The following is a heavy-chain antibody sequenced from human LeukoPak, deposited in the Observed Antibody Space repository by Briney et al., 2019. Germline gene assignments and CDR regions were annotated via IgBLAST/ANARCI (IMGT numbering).Heavy chain of an antibody. CDR1: GGSFSSTNW. D-gene: IGHD6-25*01. CDR3: AREGGFYRPLDY. V-gene: IGHV4-4*02. J-gene: IGHJ4*02. CDR2: FHLDGRT. Sequence: SETLSLTCGVSGGSFSSTNWWTWIRQPPGKGLEWIGEFHLDGRTNFNPSLKSRLTMSVDLSENHVSLKLTSVTAADTAVYYCAREGGFYRPLDYSGQGTLVTVSS.